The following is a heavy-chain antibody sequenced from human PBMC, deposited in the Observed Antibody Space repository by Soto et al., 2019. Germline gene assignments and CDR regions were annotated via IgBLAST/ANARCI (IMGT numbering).Heavy chain of an antibody. J-gene: IGHJ4*02. V-gene: IGHV1-2*04. D-gene: IGHD5-18*01. Sequence: GASVKVSCKASGYTFTGYYMHWVRQAPGQGLEWMGWINPNSGGTNYAQKFQGWVTMTRDTSISTAYMELSSLRSEDTAVYYCARGGWRGGGYSYGYSVEFDYWGQGTLVTVSS. CDR3: ARGGWRGGGYSYGYSVEFDY. CDR1: GYTFTGYY. CDR2: INPNSGGT.